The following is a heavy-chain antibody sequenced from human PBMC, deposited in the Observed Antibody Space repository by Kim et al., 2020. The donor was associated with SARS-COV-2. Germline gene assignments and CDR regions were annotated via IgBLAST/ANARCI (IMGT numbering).Heavy chain of an antibody. J-gene: IGHJ2*01. CDR1: GYTFTGYY. Sequence: ASVKVSCKASGYTFTGYYMHWVRQAPGQGLEWMGWINPNSGGTNYAQKFQGRVTMTRDTSISTAYMELSRLRSDDTAVYYCARDGVVATIEWYFDLWGRGTLVTVSS. CDR3: ARDGVVATIEWYFDL. CDR2: INPNSGGT. D-gene: IGHD5-12*01. V-gene: IGHV1-2*02.